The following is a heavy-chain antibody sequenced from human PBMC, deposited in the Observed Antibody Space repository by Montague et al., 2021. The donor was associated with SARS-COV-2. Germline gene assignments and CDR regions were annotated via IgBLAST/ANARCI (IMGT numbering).Heavy chain of an antibody. CDR2: IYYSGST. Sequence: SETLSLTCTVSGGSISSGSYFWGWIRQPPGKGLEWIGSIYYSGSTYYNPSLKSRVTISVDTSKNQFSLKLSSVTAADTAVFYCARKTSRGLTIFGVVTASYCFDYWGQGTLVTVSS. V-gene: IGHV4-39*01. CDR1: GGSISSGSYF. D-gene: IGHD3-3*01. J-gene: IGHJ4*02. CDR3: ARKTSRGLTIFGVVTASYCFDY.